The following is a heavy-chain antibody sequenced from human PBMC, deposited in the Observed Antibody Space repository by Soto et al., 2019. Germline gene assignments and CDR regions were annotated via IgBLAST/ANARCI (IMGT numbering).Heavy chain of an antibody. J-gene: IGHJ6*02. CDR2: ISSSSSTI. CDR1: GFTFSSYS. CDR3: ARDQRYGSGSYYYYGMDV. V-gene: IGHV3-48*02. D-gene: IGHD3-10*01. Sequence: AGGSLRLSCAASGFTFSSYSMNWVRQAPGKGLEWVSYISSSSSTIYYADSVKGRFTISGDNAKNSLYLQMNSLRDEDTAVYYCARDQRYGSGSYYYYGMDVWGQGTTVTVSS.